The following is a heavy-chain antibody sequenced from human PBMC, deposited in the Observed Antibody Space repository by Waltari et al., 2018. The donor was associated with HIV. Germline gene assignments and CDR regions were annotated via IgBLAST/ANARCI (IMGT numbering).Heavy chain of an antibody. J-gene: IGHJ4*02. V-gene: IGHV3-30*03. D-gene: IGHD4-17*01. Sequence: QVQLVESGGGVVQPGRSLRLSCAASGFTFSSYGLHWVRQAPGKGREWVAVISYDGSNKYYADSVKGRFTISRDNSKNTLYLQMNSLRAEDTALYYCATDYGDSRTYLPDYWGQGTLVTVSS. CDR1: GFTFSSYG. CDR3: ATDYGDSRTYLPDY. CDR2: ISYDGSNK.